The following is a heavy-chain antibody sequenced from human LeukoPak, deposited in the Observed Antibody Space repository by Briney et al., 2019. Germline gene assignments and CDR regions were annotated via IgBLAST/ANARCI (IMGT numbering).Heavy chain of an antibody. CDR2: TSSDGTNT. V-gene: IGHV3-74*01. Sequence: GGSLRLSCAASGFTFSSHWMHWVRQAPGKGLVWVSRTSSDGTNTNYADSVKGRFTISRDNAKNTLYLQMNSLRVEDTAVYYCTRGPPDGSGNYYPGDFWGQGTLVTVSS. CDR3: TRGPPDGSGNYYPGDF. CDR1: GFTFSSHW. J-gene: IGHJ4*02. D-gene: IGHD3-10*01.